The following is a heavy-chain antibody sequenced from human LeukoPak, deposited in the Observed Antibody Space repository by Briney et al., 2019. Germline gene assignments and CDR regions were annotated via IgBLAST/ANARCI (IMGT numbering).Heavy chain of an antibody. CDR2: ISAYNGNT. D-gene: IGHD3-22*01. CDR3: AREGYYDSSGYPPDY. V-gene: IGHV1-18*01. CDR1: GYTFTSYV. Sequence: ASVTVSCKASGYTFTSYVVSWVRQAPGQGLEWMGWISAYNGNTNYAQKLQGRVTMTTDTSTSTAYMELRSLRSDDTAVYYCAREGYYDSSGYPPDYWGQGTLVTVSS. J-gene: IGHJ4*02.